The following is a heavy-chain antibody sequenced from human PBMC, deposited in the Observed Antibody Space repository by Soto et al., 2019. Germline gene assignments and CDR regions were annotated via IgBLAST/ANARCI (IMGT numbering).Heavy chain of an antibody. V-gene: IGHV5-51*01. CDR1: GYSFTSYW. CDR2: IYPGDSDT. CDR3: ARIVIEELSGMDV. D-gene: IGHD3-10*01. J-gene: IGHJ6*04. Sequence: PVESLKISCKGSGYSFTSYWIGWVRQMPGKGLEWMGIIYPGDSDTRYSPSFQGQVTISADKSISTAYLQWSSLKASDTAMYYCARIVIEELSGMDVWGKGTKVTVAS.